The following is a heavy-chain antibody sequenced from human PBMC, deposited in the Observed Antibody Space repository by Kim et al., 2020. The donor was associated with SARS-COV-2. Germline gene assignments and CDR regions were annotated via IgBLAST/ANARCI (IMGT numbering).Heavy chain of an antibody. D-gene: IGHD3-10*01. CDR2: IDPSDSYT. V-gene: IGHV5-10-1*01. CDR1: GYSFTSYW. CDR3: ASLGNYYGSGSMFDI. J-gene: IGHJ3*02. Sequence: GESLKISCKGSGYSFTSYWISWVRQMPGKGLEWMGRIDPSDSYTNYSPSFQGHVTIPADKSISTAYLQWSSLKASDTAMYYCASLGNYYGSGSMFDIWGQGTMVTVSS.